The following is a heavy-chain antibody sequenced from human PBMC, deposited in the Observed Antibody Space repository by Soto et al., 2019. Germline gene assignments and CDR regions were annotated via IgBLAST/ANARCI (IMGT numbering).Heavy chain of an antibody. J-gene: IGHJ6*02. V-gene: IGHV3-30-3*01. D-gene: IGHD2-2*01. CDR3: ASGYCSMTSCFYGMDV. CDR1: GFTFSRNV. CDR2: ISYDGSNK. Sequence: QVQLVESGGGVVQPGRSLRLSCAGSGFTFSRNVMHWVRQAPGKGLEWVAFISYDGSNKYYADSVKGRFTISRDNSKNTLYLQMNSLRPEDTSVYYCASGYCSMTSCFYGMDVWGQGTTVTVSS.